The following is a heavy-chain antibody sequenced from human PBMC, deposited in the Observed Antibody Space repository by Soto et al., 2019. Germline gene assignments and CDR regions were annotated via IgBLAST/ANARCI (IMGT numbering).Heavy chain of an antibody. D-gene: IGHD6-13*01. CDR2: ISYDGSNK. Sequence: QVQLVESGGGVVQPGRSLRLSCAASGFTFSSYGMHWVRQAPGKGLEWVAVISYDGSNKYYADSVKGRFTISRDNSKNTLYLQMNSLRAEDTAVYYCAKESVGRYSSSWGQGTLVTVSS. J-gene: IGHJ4*02. CDR1: GFTFSSYG. CDR3: AKESVGRYSSS. V-gene: IGHV3-30*18.